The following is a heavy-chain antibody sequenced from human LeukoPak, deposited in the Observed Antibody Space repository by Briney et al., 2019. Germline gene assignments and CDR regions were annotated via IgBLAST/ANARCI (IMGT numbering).Heavy chain of an antibody. CDR3: VNVRGFGHIVVVIAIDYFDY. CDR1: GFTFSSYA. D-gene: IGHD2-21*01. J-gene: IGHJ4*02. Sequence: GSLRLSCAASGFTFSSYAMSWVRQAPGKGLEWVSAISGSGGSTYYADSVKGRFTISRDNSKNTLYLQMNSLRAEDTAVYYCVNVRGFGHIVVVIAIDYFDYWGQGTLVTVSS. V-gene: IGHV3-23*01. CDR2: ISGSGGST.